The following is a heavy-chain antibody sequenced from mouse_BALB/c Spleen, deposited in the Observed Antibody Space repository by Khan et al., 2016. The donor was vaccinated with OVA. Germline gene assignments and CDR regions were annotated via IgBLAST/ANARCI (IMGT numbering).Heavy chain of an antibody. Sequence: QVQLQQSGAELVRPGTSVKVSCKASGYAFTDYLIEWLKQRPGQGLEWIGVINPGSGGTHYNEKFMDRATLTADKSSSTAYMQLSSLTSDASAVYFCSRSGYGFGAYWGPGTLVTVSA. V-gene: IGHV1-54*01. CDR3: SRSGYGFGAY. J-gene: IGHJ3*01. CDR1: GYAFTDYL. D-gene: IGHD3-2*02. CDR2: INPGSGGT.